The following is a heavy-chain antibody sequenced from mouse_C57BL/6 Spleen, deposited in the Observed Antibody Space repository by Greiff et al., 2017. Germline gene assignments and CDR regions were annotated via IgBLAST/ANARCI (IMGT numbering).Heavy chain of an antibody. Sequence: VQLQQPGAELVKPGASVKMSCKASGYTFTSYWITWVKPRPGQGLEWIGDIYPGSGSTNYNEKFKSKATLTVDTSSSTAYMQLSSLTSEDSAVYYCARRTTVVPLYAMDYWGQGTSVTVSS. CDR1: GYTFTSYW. CDR2: IYPGSGST. J-gene: IGHJ4*01. D-gene: IGHD1-1*01. CDR3: ARRTTVVPLYAMDY. V-gene: IGHV1-55*01.